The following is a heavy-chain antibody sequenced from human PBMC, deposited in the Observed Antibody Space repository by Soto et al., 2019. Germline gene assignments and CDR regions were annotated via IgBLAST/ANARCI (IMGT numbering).Heavy chain of an antibody. V-gene: IGHV4-30-4*01. CDR2: ISGSGST. CDR3: APESGSTYGYFDY. J-gene: IGHJ4*02. D-gene: IGHD5-18*01. Sequence: SETLSLMCTVSGGSVSSGYNYWSWIRQSPGKGLEWIGYISGSGSTGYNPSLKNRLTMSVDRSKNQFTLRLTSVTAADTAVYFCAPESGSTYGYFDYWGQATQVTV. CDR1: GGSVSSGYNY.